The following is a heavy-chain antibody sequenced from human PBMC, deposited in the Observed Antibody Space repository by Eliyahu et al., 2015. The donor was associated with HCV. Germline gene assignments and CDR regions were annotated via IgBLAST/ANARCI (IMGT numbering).Heavy chain of an antibody. CDR2: IYYSGST. CDR1: GGSISSGDYY. D-gene: IGHD5-24*01. J-gene: IGHJ4*02. V-gene: IGHV4-31*03. Sequence: QVQLQESGPGLVKPSQTLSLTCTVXGGSISSGDYYWSWIRQHPGKGLEWIGYIYYSGSTYYNPSLKSRVTISVDTSKNQFSLKLSSVTAADTAVYYCARDRSRDGYNDNWGQGTLVTVSS. CDR3: ARDRSRDGYNDN.